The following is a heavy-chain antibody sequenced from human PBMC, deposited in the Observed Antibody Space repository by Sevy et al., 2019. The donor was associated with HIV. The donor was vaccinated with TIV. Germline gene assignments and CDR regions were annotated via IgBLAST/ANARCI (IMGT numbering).Heavy chain of an antibody. V-gene: IGHV3-30-3*01. CDR1: GFAFSTHG. CDR3: ARDGGNSVKWYPLY. D-gene: IGHD2-2*01. J-gene: IGHJ4*01. CDR2: ISYEGTET. Sequence: GGSLRLSCAASGFAFSTHGMHWVRQAPGKGLEWVAVISYEGTETFYAASVEGRFTISRDNSKNMLSLQINSLRPEDTAVYYCARDGGNSVKWYPLYWGHGTLVTVSS.